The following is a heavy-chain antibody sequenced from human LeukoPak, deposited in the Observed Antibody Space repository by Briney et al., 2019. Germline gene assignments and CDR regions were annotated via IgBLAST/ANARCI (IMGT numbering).Heavy chain of an antibody. D-gene: IGHD6-13*01. CDR3: ARGASSWYSTSPNFDY. CDR2: IKQDGSEK. CDR1: GFTFSTYW. J-gene: IGHJ4*02. V-gene: IGHV3-7*01. Sequence: GGSLRLSCAASGFTFSTYWMSWVSQDPGKGLEWVANIKQDGSEKYYVDSLKARFTISRDNANNSLYLQMNSLRAEDTAVYFCARGASSWYSTSPNFDYWGQGTLVTVSS.